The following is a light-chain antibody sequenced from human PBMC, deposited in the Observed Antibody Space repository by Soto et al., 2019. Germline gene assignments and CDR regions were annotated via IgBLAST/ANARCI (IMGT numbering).Light chain of an antibody. CDR3: ETWDSNTRV. Sequence: QLVLTQSSSASASLGSSVKLTCTLSSGHTSYIIAWRQQQPGKAPRYLMKLESRGNYHKGSGVPDRFSGSNAGADRYLTISSLQFEDEADYCCETWDSNTRVFGTGTKLTVL. CDR1: SGHTSYI. V-gene: IGLV4-60*02. CDR2: LESRGNY. J-gene: IGLJ1*01.